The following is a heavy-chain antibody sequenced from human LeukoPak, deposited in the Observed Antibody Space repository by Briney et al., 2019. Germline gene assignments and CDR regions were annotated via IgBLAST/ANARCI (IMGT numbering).Heavy chain of an antibody. CDR3: ARIGNYYGSGSYYNSYSWFDP. CDR1: GYTLTELS. V-gene: IGHV1-24*01. Sequence: ASVKVSCKVSGYTLTELSMHWVRQAPGKGLEWMGGFDPEDGETIYAQKFQGRVTMTEDTSTDTAYMELSSLRSEDTAVYYSARIGNYYGSGSYYNSYSWFDPWGQGTLVTVSS. J-gene: IGHJ5*02. D-gene: IGHD3-10*01. CDR2: FDPEDGET.